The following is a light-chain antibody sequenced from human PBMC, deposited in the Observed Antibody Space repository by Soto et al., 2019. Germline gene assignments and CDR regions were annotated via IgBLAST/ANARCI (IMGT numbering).Light chain of an antibody. CDR2: LEGSGSY. J-gene: IGLJ1*01. CDR1: SGHSSYI. Sequence: QAVVTQSSSASASLGSSVKLTCTLSSGHSSYIIAWHQQQPGKAPRYLMKLEGSGSYNKGGGVPDRFSGSSSGADRYLTISNLQFEDEADYYCETWDSNTRVFGTGTKLTVL. V-gene: IGLV4-60*02. CDR3: ETWDSNTRV.